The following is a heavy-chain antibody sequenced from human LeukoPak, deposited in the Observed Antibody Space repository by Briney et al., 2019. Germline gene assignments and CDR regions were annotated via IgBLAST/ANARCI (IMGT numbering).Heavy chain of an antibody. J-gene: IGHJ5*02. Sequence: GASVKVSCKASGYTFTGYYMHWVRQAPGQGLEWMGWINPNSGGTNCAQKFQGRVTVTRDTSISTAYMELSRLTSDDTAVYYCARVWSPTVTTVIPDWFDPWGQGTLVTVSS. CDR1: GYTFTGYY. V-gene: IGHV1-2*02. CDR2: INPNSGGT. D-gene: IGHD4-17*01. CDR3: ARVWSPTVTTVIPDWFDP.